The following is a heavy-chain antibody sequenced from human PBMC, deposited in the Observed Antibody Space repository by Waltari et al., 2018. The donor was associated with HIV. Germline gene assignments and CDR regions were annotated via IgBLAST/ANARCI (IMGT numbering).Heavy chain of an antibody. CDR3: TTEEGYGSGSYVDY. J-gene: IGHJ4*02. D-gene: IGHD3-10*01. CDR2: IKSKTDGGTT. Sequence: EVYLVESGGDLLKPGGCLRLSCAASGFTFNNAWMTWVRQAQGKGLEWVARIKSKTDGGTTEYAAAVKGRFTISRDDSNNTLFLQMNNLKTEDTAVYYCTTEEGYGSGSYVDYWGQGTLLTVSS. V-gene: IGHV3-15*01. CDR1: GFTFNNAW.